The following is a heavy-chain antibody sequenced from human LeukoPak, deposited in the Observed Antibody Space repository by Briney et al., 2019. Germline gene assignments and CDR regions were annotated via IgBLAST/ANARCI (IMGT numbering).Heavy chain of an antibody. D-gene: IGHD2-15*01. CDR1: GESVSRNDAA. Sequence: SQTLSLTCAISGESVSRNDAAWNWIRQSPSRGLEWLGRTYYRSQWYSGYAVSVKSRISINADTSKNQISLQLNPVTPEDTAVYYCARDLWPVAPHWFDPWGQGSLVTVSS. CDR2: TYYRSQWYS. J-gene: IGHJ5*02. V-gene: IGHV6-1*01. CDR3: ARDLWPVAPHWFDP.